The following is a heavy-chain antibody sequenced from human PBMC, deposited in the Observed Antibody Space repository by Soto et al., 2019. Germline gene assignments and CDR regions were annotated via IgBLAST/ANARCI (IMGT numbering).Heavy chain of an antibody. CDR3: ARDSDYYYGMDG. CDR1: GGSISSYY. V-gene: IGHV4-59*01. Sequence: SETLSLTCTVSGGSISSYYWSWIRQPPGKGLEWIGYIYYSGSTNYNPSLKSRVTISVDTSKNQFSLKLSSVTAADTAVYYCARDSDYYYGMDGWGQGTTVTVSS. CDR2: IYYSGST. J-gene: IGHJ6*02.